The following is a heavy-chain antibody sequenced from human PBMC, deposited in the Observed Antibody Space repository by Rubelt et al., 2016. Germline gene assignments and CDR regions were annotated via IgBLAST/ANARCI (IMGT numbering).Heavy chain of an antibody. CDR1: GFTFSSYG. J-gene: IGHJ4*02. V-gene: IGHV3-33*01. CDR3: ARDFVAARADY. Sequence: VQLVESGGGLVQPGGSLRLSCAASGFTFSSYGMHWVRQAPGKGLEWVAVIWYDGSNKYYADAVKGRFTISRDNAKNSLYLQMNSLRAEDTAVYYCARDFVAARADYWGQGTLVTVSS. CDR2: IWYDGSNK. D-gene: IGHD6-6*01.